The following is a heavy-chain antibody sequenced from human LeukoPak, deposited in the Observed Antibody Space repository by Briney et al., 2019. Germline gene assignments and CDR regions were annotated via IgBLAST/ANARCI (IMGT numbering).Heavy chain of an antibody. Sequence: SETLSLTCRVPVGPLRSSIYYWGWFPRPPGKGLEWLGSFYYSGSTYYNPSLKSRVTISVDTSKNQFSLKLSSVTAADTAVYYCASPDWSNSTSCYCNAFDIWGQGTMVTVSS. CDR2: FYYSGST. CDR3: ASPDWSNSTSCYCNAFDI. V-gene: IGHV4-39*01. J-gene: IGHJ3*02. D-gene: IGHD2-2*01. CDR1: VGPLRSSIYY.